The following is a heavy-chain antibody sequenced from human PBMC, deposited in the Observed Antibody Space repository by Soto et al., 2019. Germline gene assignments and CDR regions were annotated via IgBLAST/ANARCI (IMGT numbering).Heavy chain of an antibody. CDR3: ARGDYGTGGYPFPYFDY. J-gene: IGHJ4*02. V-gene: IGHV1-2*02. D-gene: IGHD2-8*02. Sequence: HEHLVQSGAEVKRPGASLKVSCKASGYSFTGYYIHWVRQAPGQGLEWMGWINPDSGATNYAQNFQGRVTLTSDTTNSTASMDLTSLTSYDTAVYYCARGDYGTGGYPFPYFDYWGQGTLVIVSS. CDR1: GYSFTGYY. CDR2: INPDSGAT.